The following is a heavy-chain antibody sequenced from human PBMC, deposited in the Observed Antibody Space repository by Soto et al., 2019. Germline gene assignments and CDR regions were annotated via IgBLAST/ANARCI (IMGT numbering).Heavy chain of an antibody. Sequence: QITLKESGPTLVKPTQTLTLTCTVSGFSLNTYGVGVGWIRQPPGKALEWLALIYWDDDKRYSPSLKSRLTITNDTSKNQVVFTMTNMDPVDTVTYYCARALGSWGAYYFDYWGQGTLVTVSS. D-gene: IGHD3-16*01. V-gene: IGHV2-5*02. CDR1: GFSLNTYGVG. CDR2: IYWDDDK. CDR3: ARALGSWGAYYFDY. J-gene: IGHJ4*02.